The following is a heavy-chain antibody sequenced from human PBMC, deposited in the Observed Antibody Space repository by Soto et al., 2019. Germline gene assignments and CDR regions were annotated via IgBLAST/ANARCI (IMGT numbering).Heavy chain of an antibody. J-gene: IGHJ6*02. D-gene: IGHD3-3*01. CDR3: ARDKMEDYDFWSGYQPFDGMDV. V-gene: IGHV4-4*07. CDR1: ACSISSYY. CDR2: IYTSGST. Sequence: XETLSLTCTVSACSISSYYWSWIRQPAGKGLEWIGRIYTSGSTNYNPSLKSRVTMSVDTSKNQFSLKLSSVTAADTAVYYCARDKMEDYDFWSGYQPFDGMDVWGQGPTVTVSS.